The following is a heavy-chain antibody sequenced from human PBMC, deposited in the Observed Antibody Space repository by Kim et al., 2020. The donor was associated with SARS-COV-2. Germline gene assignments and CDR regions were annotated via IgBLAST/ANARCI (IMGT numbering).Heavy chain of an antibody. CDR2: ISGSGGST. J-gene: IGHJ4*02. Sequence: GGSLRLSCAASGFTFSSYAMSWVRQAPGKGLEWVSAISGSGGSTYYADSVKGRFTISRDNSKNTLYLQMNSLRAEDTAVYYCAKGTIQLWSTPCGYWGQGTLVTVSS. CDR3: AKGTIQLWSTPCGY. D-gene: IGHD5-18*01. CDR1: GFTFSSYA. V-gene: IGHV3-23*01.